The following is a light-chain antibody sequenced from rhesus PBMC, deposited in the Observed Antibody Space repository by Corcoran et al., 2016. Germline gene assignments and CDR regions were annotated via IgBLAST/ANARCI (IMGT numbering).Light chain of an antibody. CDR3: PQYTRSPFT. V-gene: IGKV1-22*01. CDR1: QSISSW. Sequence: DIQMTQSPSSLSASVGDTVTITCRARQSISSWLAWYQQKPGKAPKILFYKASSLQMGVPSRLSGRGSGTDFTLTISSLQSEDFATYYCPQYTRSPFTFGPGTKLDI. J-gene: IGKJ3*01. CDR2: KAS.